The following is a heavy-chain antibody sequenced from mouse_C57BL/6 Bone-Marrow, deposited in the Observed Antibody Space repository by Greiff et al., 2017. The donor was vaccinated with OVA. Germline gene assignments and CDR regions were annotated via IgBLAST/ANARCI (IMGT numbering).Heavy chain of an antibody. Sequence: EVKLVESGEGLVKPGGSLKLSCAASGFTFSSYAMSWVRQTPEKRLEWVAYISSGGDYIYYADTVKGRFTISRDNARNTLYQQMSSLKSEDTAVYYCTRDGYYAMDYWGQGTSVTVSA. V-gene: IGHV5-9-1*02. CDR2: ISSGGDYI. D-gene: IGHD2-3*01. J-gene: IGHJ4*01. CDR3: TRDGYYAMDY. CDR1: GFTFSSYA.